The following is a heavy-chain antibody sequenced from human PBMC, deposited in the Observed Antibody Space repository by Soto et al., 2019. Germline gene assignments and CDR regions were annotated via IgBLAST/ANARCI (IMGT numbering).Heavy chain of an antibody. CDR2: ISPDGGNQ. V-gene: IGHV3-30-3*01. CDR3: ARENSRIAPRLFQH. J-gene: IGHJ1*01. CDR1: GFIFSDYA. D-gene: IGHD6-6*01. Sequence: PAGSLRLSCVASGFIFSDYAMHWARQAPGKGLVWVALISPDGGNQYYSESAKGRFTISRDNSKNTLYLQMNDLRPDDTALYYCARENSRIAPRLFQHWGHGSLVTVSS.